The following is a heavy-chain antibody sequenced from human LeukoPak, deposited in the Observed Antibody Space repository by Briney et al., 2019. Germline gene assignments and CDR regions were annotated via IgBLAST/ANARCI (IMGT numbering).Heavy chain of an antibody. CDR1: GYTFTSYG. CDR2: ISAYNGNT. V-gene: IGHV1-18*01. CDR3: ARSPLITIFGVVSDKYYYYYYMDV. J-gene: IGHJ6*03. Sequence: GASVKVSCKASGYTFTSYGISWVRQAPGQGLEWMGWISAYNGNTNYAQKLQGRVTMNTDTYTRTAYMEMRRLRYEDTDVYYCARSPLITIFGVVSDKYYYYYYMDVWGKGTTVTVSS. D-gene: IGHD3-3*01.